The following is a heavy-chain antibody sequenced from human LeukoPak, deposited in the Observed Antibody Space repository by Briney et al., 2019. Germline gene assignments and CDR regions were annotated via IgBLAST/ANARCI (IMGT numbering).Heavy chain of an antibody. CDR3: ARSPFCGGDCFTGAFDI. Sequence: GGSLRLSCAASGFTFRSYWMHWVRQAPGKGLVWVSRINDDGSGTSYADSVKGRFTISRDNAKNTLYLQMNSLRAEDTAVYYCARSPFCGGDCFTGAFDIWGQGTMVTVSS. D-gene: IGHD2-21*02. J-gene: IGHJ3*02. CDR2: INDDGSGT. CDR1: GFTFRSYW. V-gene: IGHV3-74*01.